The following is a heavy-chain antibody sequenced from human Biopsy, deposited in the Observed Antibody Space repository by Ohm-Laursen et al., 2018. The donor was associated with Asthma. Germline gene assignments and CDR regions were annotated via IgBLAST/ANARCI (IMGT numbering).Heavy chain of an antibody. V-gene: IGHV1-2*06. D-gene: IGHD2-2*01. CDR1: GYTFIGYH. J-gene: IGHJ6*04. CDR3: AREATSGEVPFGYFYALDV. Sequence: SVKVSCKTSGYTFIGYHIHWVRQAPGQGLEWMGRINPNSGGTNYAQKFQGRVTMTSDTSTRTVYMELSSLRSEDTAVYYCAREATSGEVPFGYFYALDVWGEGTTVTVSS. CDR2: INPNSGGT.